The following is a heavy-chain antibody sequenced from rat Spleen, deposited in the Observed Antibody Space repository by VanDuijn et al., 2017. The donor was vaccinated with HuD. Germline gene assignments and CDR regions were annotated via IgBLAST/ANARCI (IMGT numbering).Heavy chain of an antibody. J-gene: IGHJ2*01. D-gene: IGHD5-1*01. CDR1: GFTFSDYN. Sequence: EVQLVESGGGLVQPGRSLKLSCVASGFTFSDYNMAWVRQAPTKGLEWVATINYDGTNTYYRDSVKGRFTISRDNAKSTLYLQMDSLRSEDTATYYCARQNWPYYFDYWGQGVMLTVSS. V-gene: IGHV5-7*01. CDR2: INYDGTNT. CDR3: ARQNWPYYFDY.